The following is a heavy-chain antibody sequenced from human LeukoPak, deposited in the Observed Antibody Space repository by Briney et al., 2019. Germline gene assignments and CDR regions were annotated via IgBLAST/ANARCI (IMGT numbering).Heavy chain of an antibody. CDR2: IYSGGDT. CDR1: GFTVSNNY. Sequence: GGSLRLSCAASGFTVSNNYMNWVRQAPGKGLEWVSLIYSGGDTHYADSVKGRFTISRDNSKNTLYLQMNSLRAEDTAVYYCARGLSQPPVYSSGWYSAGYYYYYYMDVWGKGTTVAVSS. V-gene: IGHV3-66*01. J-gene: IGHJ6*03. D-gene: IGHD6-19*01. CDR3: ARGLSQPPVYSSGWYSAGYYYYYYMDV.